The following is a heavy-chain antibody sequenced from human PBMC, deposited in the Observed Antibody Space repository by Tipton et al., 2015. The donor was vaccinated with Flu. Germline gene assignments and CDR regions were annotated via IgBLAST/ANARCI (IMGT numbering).Heavy chain of an antibody. V-gene: IGHV4-4*02. J-gene: IGHJ6*02. CDR3: ARMVMVRGLYYGMDV. D-gene: IGHD3-10*01. CDR2: IYHSGST. CDR1: GGSISSSNW. Sequence: TLSLTCAVSGGSISSSNWWSWVRQPPGKGLEWIGEIYHSGSTNYNPSLKSRVTIAVDKSKNQFSLKLTSVTAADTAVYYCARMVMVRGLYYGMDVWGQGTRVTVSS.